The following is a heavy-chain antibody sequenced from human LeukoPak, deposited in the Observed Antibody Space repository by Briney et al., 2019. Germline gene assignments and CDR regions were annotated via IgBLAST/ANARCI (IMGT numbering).Heavy chain of an antibody. V-gene: IGHV4-61*05. CDR2: IYYSGST. CDR3: ATMGRSGY. CDR1: GGSISSSSYY. J-gene: IGHJ4*02. D-gene: IGHD1-26*01. Sequence: SETLSLTCTVSGGSISSSSYYWGWIRQPPGKGLEWIGYIYYSGSTNYNPSLKSRVTISVDTSKNQFSLKLSSVTAADTAVYYCATMGRSGYWGQGTLVTVSS.